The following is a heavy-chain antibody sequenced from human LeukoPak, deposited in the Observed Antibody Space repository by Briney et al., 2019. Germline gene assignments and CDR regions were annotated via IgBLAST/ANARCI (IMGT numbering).Heavy chain of an antibody. CDR2: ISYDGSNK. V-gene: IGHV3-30-3*01. J-gene: IGHJ4*02. CDR1: GFTFSSYA. CDR3: ASGITGNFDY. Sequence: PGGSLRLSCAASGFTFSSYAMHWVRQAPGKGLEWVAVISYDGSNKYYADSVKGRFTISRDNSKNTLYLQMNSLRAEDTAVYYCASGITGNFDYWGQGTLVTVSS. D-gene: IGHD1-20*01.